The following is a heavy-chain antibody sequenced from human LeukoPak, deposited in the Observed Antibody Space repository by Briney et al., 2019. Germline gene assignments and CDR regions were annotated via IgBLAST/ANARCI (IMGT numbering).Heavy chain of an antibody. CDR2: ISAYNGNT. J-gene: IGHJ4*02. V-gene: IGHV1-18*01. CDR3: ARGWGVSIVVVTATIFDY. CDR1: GYTFTSYG. D-gene: IGHD2-21*02. Sequence: GASVKVSCKASGYTFTSYGISWVRQAPGQGLEWMGWISAYNGNTNYAQKLQGRVTMTTDTSTSTAYMELRGLRSDDTAVYYCARGWGVSIVVVTATIFDYWGQGTLVTVSS.